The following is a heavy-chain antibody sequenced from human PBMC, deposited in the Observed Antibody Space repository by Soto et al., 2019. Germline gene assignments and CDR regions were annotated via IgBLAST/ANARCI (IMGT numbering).Heavy chain of an antibody. Sequence: SETLSLTCTISGGSISSYYWSWIRQPAGKGLEWIGRIYTSGSTNYNPSLKSRVTMSVDTSKNQFSLKLSSVTAADTAVYYCARGVKYSSGWSPFYCYYGMDVWGQGTTVTVSS. V-gene: IGHV4-4*07. CDR3: ARGVKYSSGWSPFYCYYGMDV. D-gene: IGHD6-19*01. CDR1: GGSISSYY. CDR2: IYTSGST. J-gene: IGHJ6*02.